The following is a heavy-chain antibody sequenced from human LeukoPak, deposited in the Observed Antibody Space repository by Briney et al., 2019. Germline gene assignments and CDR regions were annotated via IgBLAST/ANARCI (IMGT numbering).Heavy chain of an antibody. V-gene: IGHV4-59*01. CDR3: ARARSGWEGGCFDH. D-gene: IGHD6-19*01. CDR1: GGSISGYY. J-gene: IGHJ4*02. Sequence: SETLSLTCSVSGGSISGYYWSWLRQPPGKALEWIGYMYDSGSPRYNPSLKSRVTISLDTSKKQFSLILSSVTAADTAVYYGARARSGWEGGCFDHWGQGNLVTVSS. CDR2: MYDSGSP.